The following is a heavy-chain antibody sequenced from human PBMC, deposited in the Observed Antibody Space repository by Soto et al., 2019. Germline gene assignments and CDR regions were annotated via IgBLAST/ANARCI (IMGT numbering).Heavy chain of an antibody. CDR1: GFTFSSYA. J-gene: IGHJ6*02. V-gene: IGHV3-30-3*01. CDR3: ARAGITLWFLYGMDV. Sequence: GGSLRLSCAASGFTFSSYAMHWVRQAPGKGLEWVAVISYDGSNKYYADSVKGRFTISRDNSKNTLYLQMNSLRADDTAVYYCARAGITLWFLYGMDVWGQGTTVTVSS. CDR2: ISYDGSNK. D-gene: IGHD3-9*01.